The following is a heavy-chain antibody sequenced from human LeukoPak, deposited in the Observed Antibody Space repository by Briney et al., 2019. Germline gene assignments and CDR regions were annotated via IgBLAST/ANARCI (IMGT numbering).Heavy chain of an antibody. D-gene: IGHD2-2*01. CDR2: ISPIFGTA. Sequence: SVKVSCKASGRTFSSYALSWVRQAPGQRLEWMGGISPIFGTANYAQTFQGRVTITADESTSTAYMELSSLRSEDTAVYYCARGSYVEYGLYYYYYMDVWGKGTTVTVSS. V-gene: IGHV1-69*13. CDR1: GRTFSSYA. CDR3: ARGSYVEYGLYYYYYMDV. J-gene: IGHJ6*03.